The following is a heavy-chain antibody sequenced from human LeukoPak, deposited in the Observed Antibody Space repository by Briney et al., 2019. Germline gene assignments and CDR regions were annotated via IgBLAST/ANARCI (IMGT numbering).Heavy chain of an antibody. J-gene: IGHJ5*02. CDR1: GGSISSGGYY. Sequence: SSETLSLTCTVSGGSISSGGYYWSWIRQHPGKGLEWIGYIYYSGSTYYNPSLKSRVTISVDTSKNQFSLKLSSVTAADTAVYYCARDSSSINWFDPWGQGTLVTVSS. CDR2: IYYSGST. D-gene: IGHD6-6*01. V-gene: IGHV4-31*03. CDR3: ARDSSSINWFDP.